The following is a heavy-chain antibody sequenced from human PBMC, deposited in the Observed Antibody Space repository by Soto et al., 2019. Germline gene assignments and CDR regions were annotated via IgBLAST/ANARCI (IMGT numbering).Heavy chain of an antibody. V-gene: IGHV5-51*01. CDR1: GYSFSNNW. Sequence: PGESLKISCKGSGYSFSNNWIGWVRQMPGKGLEWMGIIYPGDSDTRYTPSFQGQVTFSADRSISTAYLQWTSLKASDTAIYYCSMLPGYASDYYYYLDFWGQGTTVTVSS. CDR2: IYPGDSDT. J-gene: IGHJ6*03. CDR3: SMLPGYASDYYYYLDF. D-gene: IGHD5-12*01.